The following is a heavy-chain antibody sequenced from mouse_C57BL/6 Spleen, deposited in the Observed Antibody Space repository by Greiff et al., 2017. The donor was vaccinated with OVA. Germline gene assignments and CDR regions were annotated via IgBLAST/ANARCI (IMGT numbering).Heavy chain of an antibody. Sequence: SGPELVKPGASVKIPCKASGYTFTDYNMDWVKQSHGKSLEWIGDINPNNGGTIYNQKFKGKATLTVDKSSSTAYMELRSLTSEDTAVYYCARSSIYYYGSSYVWFAYWGQGTLVTVSA. CDR2: INPNNGGT. CDR1: GYTFTDYN. CDR3: ARSSIYYYGSSYVWFAY. J-gene: IGHJ3*01. V-gene: IGHV1-18*01. D-gene: IGHD1-1*01.